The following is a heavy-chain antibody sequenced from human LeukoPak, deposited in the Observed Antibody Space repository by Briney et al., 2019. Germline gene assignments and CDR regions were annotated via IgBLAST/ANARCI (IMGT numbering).Heavy chain of an antibody. V-gene: IGHV3-64*01. CDR3: ARLVTSSGDYDY. D-gene: IGHD3-10*01. CDR2: ISGNADST. CDR1: GFTFSRYS. Sequence: GGSLRLSCSASGFTFSRYSMDWVRQAPGKGLEYVSGISGNADSTFYARSVKGRFTISRDNFENTLYLQMDSLRPEDTGLYYGARLVTSSGDYDYWGQGTLVTVSA. J-gene: IGHJ4*02.